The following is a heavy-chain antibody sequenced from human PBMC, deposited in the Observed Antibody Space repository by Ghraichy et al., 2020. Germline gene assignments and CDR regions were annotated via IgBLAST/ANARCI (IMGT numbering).Heavy chain of an antibody. CDR3: ARVKDDFWSGYPLDY. D-gene: IGHD3-3*01. J-gene: IGHJ4*02. V-gene: IGHV3-21*01. Sequence: GKSLNISCAASGFTFSSYSMNWVRQAPGKGLEWVSSISSSSSYIYYADSVKGRFTISRDNAKNSLYLQMNSLRAEDTAVYYCARVKDDFWSGYPLDYWGQGTLVTVSS. CDR2: ISSSSSYI. CDR1: GFTFSSYS.